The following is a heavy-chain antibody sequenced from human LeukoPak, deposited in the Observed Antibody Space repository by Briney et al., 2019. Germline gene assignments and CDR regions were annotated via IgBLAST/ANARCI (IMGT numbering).Heavy chain of an antibody. Sequence: PGGSLRLSCAASGFTFSNYAMHWVRQAPGKGLEWVAVISFDATKEYFGKSVKGRFTISRDNSKATLYLQMHRLGIEDTALYFCARFKVGTNTTQKNAFDIWGRGTEVAVSS. CDR1: GFTFSNYA. V-gene: IGHV3-30*01. CDR3: ARFKVGTNTTQKNAFDI. D-gene: IGHD1-1*01. CDR2: ISFDATKE. J-gene: IGHJ3*02.